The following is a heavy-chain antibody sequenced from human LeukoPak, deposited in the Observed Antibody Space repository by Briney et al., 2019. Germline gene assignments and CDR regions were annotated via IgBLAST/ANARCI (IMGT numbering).Heavy chain of an antibody. D-gene: IGHD1-26*01. V-gene: IGHV4-61*02. Sequence: SETLSLTCTVSGGSISSGSYYWSWIRQPAGKGLEWIGRIYTSGSTNYNPSLKSRVTISVDTSKNQFSLKLSSVTAADTAVYYCAGLIVGAKPGFRDYWGQGTLVTVSS. J-gene: IGHJ4*02. CDR2: IYTSGST. CDR1: GGSISSGSYY. CDR3: AGLIVGAKPGFRDY.